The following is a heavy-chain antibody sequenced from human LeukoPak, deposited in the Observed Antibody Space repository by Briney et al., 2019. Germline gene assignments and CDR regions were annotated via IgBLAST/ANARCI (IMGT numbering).Heavy chain of an antibody. D-gene: IGHD1-26*01. CDR2: TYYRSQLYT. Sequence: PSQTLSLTCAISGDSVSSDSAAWNWLRQSPSRGLEWLGSTYYRSQLYTDSAGSVQIRIIINPYTSNNQFSLQLISVTPEDTAVYYCARARSGSYPDYWGQGTLVTVSS. CDR3: ARARSGSYPDY. CDR1: GDSVSSDSAA. J-gene: IGHJ4*02. V-gene: IGHV6-1*01.